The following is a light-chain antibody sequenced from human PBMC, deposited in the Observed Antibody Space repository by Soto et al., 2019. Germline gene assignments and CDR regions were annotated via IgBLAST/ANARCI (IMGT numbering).Light chain of an antibody. CDR2: DAS. CDR3: QQYGSSPWT. CDR1: QSVSSY. J-gene: IGKJ1*01. V-gene: IGKV3-20*01. Sequence: EIVLTQSPATLSLSPGGRATLSCRASQSVSSYLAWYQQKPGQAPRLLIYDASNRATGIPDRFSGSGSGTDFTLTISRLEPEDFAVYCCQQYGSSPWTFGQGTKVDIK.